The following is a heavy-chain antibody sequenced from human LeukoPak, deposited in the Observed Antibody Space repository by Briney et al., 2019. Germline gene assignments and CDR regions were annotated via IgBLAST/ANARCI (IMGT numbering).Heavy chain of an antibody. D-gene: IGHD2-2*02. V-gene: IGHV1-46*01. CDR1: GYTFTSYY. Sequence: GASVTVSCKASGYTFTSYYMHWVRQAPGQGLEWMGIINPSGGSTSYAQKFQGRVTMTRDTSTSTVYMELSSLRSEDTAVYYCARDFTPIPRTYYFDYWGQGTLVTVSS. J-gene: IGHJ4*02. CDR2: INPSGGST. CDR3: ARDFTPIPRTYYFDY.